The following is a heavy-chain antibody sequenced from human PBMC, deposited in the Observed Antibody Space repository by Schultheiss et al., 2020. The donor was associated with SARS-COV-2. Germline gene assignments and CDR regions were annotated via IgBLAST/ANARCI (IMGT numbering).Heavy chain of an antibody. D-gene: IGHD1-26*01. J-gene: IGHJ4*02. V-gene: IGHV1-18*04. CDR1: GYTFTGYY. CDR2: ISAYNGNT. CDR3: ARDSGITAIRVELFDY. Sequence: ASVKVSCKASGYTFTGYYMHWVRQAPGQGLEWMGWISAYNGNTNYAQKLQGRVTMTTDTSTSTAYMELRSLRSDDTAVYYCARDSGITAIRVELFDYWGQGTLVTVSS.